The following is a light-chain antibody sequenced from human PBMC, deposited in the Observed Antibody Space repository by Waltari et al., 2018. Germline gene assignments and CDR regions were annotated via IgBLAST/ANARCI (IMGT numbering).Light chain of an antibody. Sequence: VILTQSPATLSLSPGERATLSCRASQSVSSYLAWYQQKPGQAPRLLIYGASSRATGIPDRFSGSGSGTEFTLTISSLEPEDFAVYYCQKYSSSIFTFGPGTKLDIK. J-gene: IGKJ3*01. CDR3: QKYSSSIFT. CDR1: QSVSSY. V-gene: IGKV3-20*01. CDR2: GAS.